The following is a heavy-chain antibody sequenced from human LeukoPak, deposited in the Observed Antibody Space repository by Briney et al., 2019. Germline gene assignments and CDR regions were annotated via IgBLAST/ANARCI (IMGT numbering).Heavy chain of an antibody. J-gene: IGHJ6*02. V-gene: IGHV1-3*01. CDR2: ISAGNGNT. Sequence: ASVKVSCKASGYTFTSYAMHWVRQAPGQRLEWMGWISAGNGNTKYSQKFQGRVTITRDTSASTAYMELSSLRSEDTAVYYCARGYCSSTSCYMDVWGQGTTVT. CDR1: GYTFTSYA. CDR3: ARGYCSSTSCYMDV. D-gene: IGHD2-2*01.